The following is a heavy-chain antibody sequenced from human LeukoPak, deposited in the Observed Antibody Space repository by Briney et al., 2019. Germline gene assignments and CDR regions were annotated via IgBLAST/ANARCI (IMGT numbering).Heavy chain of an antibody. V-gene: IGHV1-69*01. CDR2: IIPIFGTA. CDR1: GGTFISYA. CDR3: ARLGGATQAFDY. J-gene: IGHJ4*02. D-gene: IGHD1-26*01. Sequence: ASVNVSGKASGGTFISYAISWVRQAPGQGLEWMGGIIPIFGTANYAQKFQGRVTITADESTSTAYMELSSLRSEDTAVYYCARLGGATQAFDYWGQGTLVTVSS.